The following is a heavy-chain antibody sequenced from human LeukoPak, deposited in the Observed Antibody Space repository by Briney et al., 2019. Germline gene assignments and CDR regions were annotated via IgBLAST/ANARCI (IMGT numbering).Heavy chain of an antibody. D-gene: IGHD3-3*01. J-gene: IGHJ4*02. CDR1: GGSISSGSYY. Sequence: SQTLSLTCTVSGGSISSGSYYWSWIRQPAGKGLEWIGRIYTSGSTNYNPFLKSRVTISVDTSKNQFSLKLSSVTAADTAVYYCARDAPARITIFGVALESFFDYWGQGTLVTVSS. CDR3: ARDAPARITIFGVALESFFDY. V-gene: IGHV4-61*02. CDR2: IYTSGST.